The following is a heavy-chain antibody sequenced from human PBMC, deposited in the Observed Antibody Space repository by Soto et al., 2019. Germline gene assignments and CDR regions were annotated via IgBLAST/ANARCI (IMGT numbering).Heavy chain of an antibody. CDR3: AKTVPGIAVAGDFDY. Sequence: EVQLVESGGVVVQPGGSLRLSCAASGFTFDDYTMHWVRQAPGKGLEWVSLISWDGGSTYYADSVKGRFIISRDNSKNSQYLQMKSLRTEDTALYYCAKTVPGIAVAGDFDYWGQGTLVTDSS. V-gene: IGHV3-43*01. D-gene: IGHD6-19*01. CDR1: GFTFDDYT. J-gene: IGHJ4*02. CDR2: ISWDGGST.